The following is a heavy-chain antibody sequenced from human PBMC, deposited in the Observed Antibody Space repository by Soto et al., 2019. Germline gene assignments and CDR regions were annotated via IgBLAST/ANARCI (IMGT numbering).Heavy chain of an antibody. Sequence: GASVKVSCKASGYTFTSYYMHWVRQAPGQGLEWMGIINPSGGSTSYAQKFQGRVTMTRDTSTSTVYMELSSLRSEDTAVYYCARDTGVLLFLEWSLTQRYGIDFWGQGTTVTVSS. J-gene: IGHJ6*02. CDR3: ARDTGVLLFLEWSLTQRYGIDF. V-gene: IGHV1-46*01. D-gene: IGHD3-3*01. CDR1: GYTFTSYY. CDR2: INPSGGST.